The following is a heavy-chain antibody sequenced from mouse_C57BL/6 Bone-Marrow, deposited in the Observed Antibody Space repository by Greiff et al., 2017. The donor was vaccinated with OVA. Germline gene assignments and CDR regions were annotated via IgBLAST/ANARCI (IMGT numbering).Heavy chain of an antibody. CDR3: AREDGSSYELDYFDY. Sequence: EVKVVESGGGLVKPGGSLKLSCAASGFTFSSYAMSWVRQTPEKRLEWVATISDGGSYTYYPDNVKGRFTISRDNAKNNLYLQMSYLKSADTAMYYCAREDGSSYELDYFDYWGQGTTLTVSS. D-gene: IGHD1-1*01. V-gene: IGHV5-4*01. J-gene: IGHJ2*01. CDR2: ISDGGSYT. CDR1: GFTFSSYA.